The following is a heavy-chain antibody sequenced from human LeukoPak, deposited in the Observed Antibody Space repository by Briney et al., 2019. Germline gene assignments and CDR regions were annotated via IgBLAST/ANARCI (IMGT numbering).Heavy chain of an antibody. CDR3: ARLSFFRGSYVFDY. V-gene: IGHV4-59*01. J-gene: IGHJ4*02. CDR2: IYYSGST. Sequence: SETLSLTCTVPGGSISSYYWSWIRQPPGKGLEWIGYIYYSGSTNYNPSLKSRVTISVDTSKNQFSLKLSSVTAADTAVYYCARLSFFRGSYVFDYWGQGTLVTVSS. CDR1: GGSISSYY. D-gene: IGHD1-26*01.